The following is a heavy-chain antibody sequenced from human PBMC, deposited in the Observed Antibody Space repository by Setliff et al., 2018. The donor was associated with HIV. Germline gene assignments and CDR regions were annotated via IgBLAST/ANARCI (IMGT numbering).Heavy chain of an antibody. J-gene: IGHJ4*02. V-gene: IGHV4-39*01. CDR3: ARLSGGMVPNY. Sequence: SETLSLTCAVSAVSISSGPYYWGWIRQPPGKGLEWIGSVHYSGSTYHNPSLNSRATTSIDTPKNQFSLKLNSVTAADTAVYYCARLSGGMVPNYWGPGRLVTVSS. CDR2: VHYSGST. D-gene: IGHD3-10*01. CDR1: AVSISSGPYY.